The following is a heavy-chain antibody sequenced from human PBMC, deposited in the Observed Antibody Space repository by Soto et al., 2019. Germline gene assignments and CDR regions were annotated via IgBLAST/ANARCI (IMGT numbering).Heavy chain of an antibody. CDR3: AAGGVAVAATVYYGMDV. CDR1: GDSVSSKSAA. D-gene: IGHD6-19*01. J-gene: IGHJ6*02. V-gene: IGHV6-1*01. Sequence: SQTLSLTCAISGDSVSSKSAAWNWIRQSPSRGLEWLGRTYYRSKWHNDYGVSVKSRITINPDTSKNQFSLQLNSVTPEDTAVYYCAAGGVAVAATVYYGMDVWGQGTTVTVSS. CDR2: TYYRSKWHN.